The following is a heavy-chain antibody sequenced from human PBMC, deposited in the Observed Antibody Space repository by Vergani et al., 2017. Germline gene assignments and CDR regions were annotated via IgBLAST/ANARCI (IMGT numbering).Heavy chain of an antibody. Sequence: EVQLVQSGAEVKKPGESLKISCKGSGYSFTSYWIGWVRQMPGKGLEWMGIIYPGDSDTRYSPSFQGQVTISADKSISTAYLQWSSLKASDTAMYYCARQVRSYSSSWYKGVCGAFDIWGQGTMVTVSS. CDR2: IYPGDSDT. CDR3: ARQVRSYSSSWYKGVCGAFDI. CDR1: GYSFTSYW. V-gene: IGHV5-51*01. D-gene: IGHD6-13*01. J-gene: IGHJ3*02.